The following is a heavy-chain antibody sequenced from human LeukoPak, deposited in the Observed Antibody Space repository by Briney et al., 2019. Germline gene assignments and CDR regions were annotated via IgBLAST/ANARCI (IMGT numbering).Heavy chain of an antibody. Sequence: PGGSLRLSCVVSGFTFKTYSMNWVRQAPGKGLEWVSSISSGGTYVDYADSVKGRFTISRDNAKNSLYLQMNSLRADDTAVYYCARRNPSCYGRQCYYYMDVWGRGTPVTVSS. D-gene: IGHD2-2*01. J-gene: IGHJ6*03. V-gene: IGHV3-21*01. CDR1: GFTFKTYS. CDR2: ISSGGTYV. CDR3: ARRNPSCYGRQCYYYMDV.